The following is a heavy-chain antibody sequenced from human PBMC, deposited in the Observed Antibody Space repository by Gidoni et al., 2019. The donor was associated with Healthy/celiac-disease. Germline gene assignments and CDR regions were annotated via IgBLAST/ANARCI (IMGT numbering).Heavy chain of an antibody. CDR2: IDYSGNT. CDR1: GGSISSSDYY. Sequence: QLQLQESGPGLVKSSENLSLPCTVSGGSISSSDYYWGWIRQTPGKGLEWIGSIDYSGNTYYNPSLKSRVTISVDTSKNQFSLKLSSGTAADTAVYFCARIGRGHSYYSWGQGTLVTVSS. V-gene: IGHV4-39*01. D-gene: IGHD3-10*01. J-gene: IGHJ4*02. CDR3: ARIGRGHSYYS.